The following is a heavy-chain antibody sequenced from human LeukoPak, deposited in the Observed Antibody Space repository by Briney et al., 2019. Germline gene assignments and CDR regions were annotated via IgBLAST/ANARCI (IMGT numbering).Heavy chain of an antibody. CDR2: IYYSGST. D-gene: IGHD3-22*01. J-gene: IGHJ4*02. CDR1: GDSISSYY. CDR3: ARLKSGYYFDY. Sequence: SETLSLTCTVSGDSISSYYWSWIRQPPGKGLEWIGYIYYSGSTNYNPSLKSRVTISVDTSKNQFSLKLSSVTAADTAVYYCARLKSGYYFDYWGQGTLVTVSS. V-gene: IGHV4-59*08.